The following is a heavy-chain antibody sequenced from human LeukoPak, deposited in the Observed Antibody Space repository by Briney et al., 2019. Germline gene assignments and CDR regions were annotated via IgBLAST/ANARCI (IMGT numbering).Heavy chain of an antibody. V-gene: IGHV3-23*01. D-gene: IGHD2-21*02. CDR1: GFSFSSYG. J-gene: IGHJ4*02. Sequence: GGTLRLSCATSGFSFSSYGMSWVRQAPGKGLEWVSAISGSGGSTYYADSVKGRFTISRDNSKNTLYLQMNSLRAEDTAVYYCAKSHHVTAIDYWGQGTLVTVSS. CDR3: AKSHHVTAIDY. CDR2: ISGSGGST.